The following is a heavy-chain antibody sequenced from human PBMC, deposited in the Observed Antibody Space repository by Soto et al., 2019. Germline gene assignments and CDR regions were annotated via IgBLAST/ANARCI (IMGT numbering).Heavy chain of an antibody. V-gene: IGHV3-74*01. CDR1: GFSFSTYW. J-gene: IGHJ4*02. CDR3: AKHPPYDY. Sequence: EVQLVESGGGLVQPGGSLRISCAASGFSFSTYWMHWVRQAPGKGLVWVSRTNSDGSSTSYADSVKGRFTISRDNAKNTLYLQMNSLRAEDTAVFYCAKHPPYDYWGQGTLVTVSS. CDR2: TNSDGSST.